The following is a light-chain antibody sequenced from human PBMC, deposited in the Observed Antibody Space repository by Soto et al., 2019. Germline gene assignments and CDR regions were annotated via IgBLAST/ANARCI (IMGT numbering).Light chain of an antibody. CDR1: ESVYINS. CDR3: QQYGSSPWT. V-gene: IGKV3-20*01. Sequence: EIVLTQSPGTPSLSPGERATLSCSASESVYINSLAWYQQKPGQAPRLLIYGASTRATAIPDRFSGSGSGTDFTLTISSLEPEDFAVYYCQQYGSSPWTFGQGTKVDIK. CDR2: GAS. J-gene: IGKJ1*01.